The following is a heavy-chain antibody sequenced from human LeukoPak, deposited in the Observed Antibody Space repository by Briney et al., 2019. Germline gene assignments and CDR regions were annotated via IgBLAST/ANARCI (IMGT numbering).Heavy chain of an antibody. Sequence: GGSLRLSCAASGFTFSSYEMNWVRQAPGKGLEWVSYISSSGSTIYYADSVKGRFTISRDNAKNSLYLQMNSLGAGDTAVYYCARSARGSHNGFDYWGQGTLVTVSS. J-gene: IGHJ4*02. CDR3: ARSARGSHNGFDY. D-gene: IGHD1-26*01. CDR2: ISSSGSTI. V-gene: IGHV3-48*03. CDR1: GFTFSSYE.